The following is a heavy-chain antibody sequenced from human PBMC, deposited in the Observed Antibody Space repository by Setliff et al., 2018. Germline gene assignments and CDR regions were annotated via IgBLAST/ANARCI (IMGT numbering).Heavy chain of an antibody. CDR2: IYFTGNT. J-gene: IGHJ5*02. Sequence: SETLSLTCTVSGGSVRTSSYYWGWIRQSPGKGLEWIGSIYFTGNTYYSPSLKSRVTISADTSKNQFSLKLTSLTATGTAIYYCARHGRFYDFTDYFPNWFDPWGQGTLVTVSS. CDR3: ARHGRFYDFTDYFPNWFDP. CDR1: GGSVRTSSYY. D-gene: IGHD3-22*01. V-gene: IGHV4-39*01.